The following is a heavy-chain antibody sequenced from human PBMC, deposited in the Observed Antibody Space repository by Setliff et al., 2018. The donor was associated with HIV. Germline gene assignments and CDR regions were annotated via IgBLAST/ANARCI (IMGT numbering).Heavy chain of an antibody. CDR1: GDSIRGYY. D-gene: IGHD5-12*01. CDR3: ARQMPIPGIAITPVDY. J-gene: IGHJ4*02. V-gene: IGHV4-59*08. CDR2: VFYTGFA. Sequence: LSLTCTVSGDSIRGYYWSWIRQPPGKGLEWMGYVFYTGFAAYNPSLKSRLTISVDTSKSQFSLTLTSVTAADTAVYYCARQMPIPGIAITPVDYWGQGALVTVSS.